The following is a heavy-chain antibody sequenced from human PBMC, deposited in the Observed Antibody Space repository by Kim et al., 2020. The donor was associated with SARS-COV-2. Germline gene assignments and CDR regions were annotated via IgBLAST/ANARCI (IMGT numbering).Heavy chain of an antibody. J-gene: IGHJ4*02. CDR2: IDWDDDK. CDR3: ARSVVGPPCFDY. V-gene: IGHV2-70*11. D-gene: IGHD3-10*01. CDR1: GFSLSTSGMC. Sequence: SGPTLVNPTQTLTLTCTFSGFSLSTSGMCVSWIRQPPGKALEWLARIDWDDDKYYSTSLETRLTISKDTSKNQVVLTMTNMDPVDTATYYCARSVVGPPCFDYWGQGTLVTVSS.